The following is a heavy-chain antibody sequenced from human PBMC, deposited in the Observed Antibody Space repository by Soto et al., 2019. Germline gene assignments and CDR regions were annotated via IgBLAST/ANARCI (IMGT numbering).Heavy chain of an antibody. D-gene: IGHD5-12*01. J-gene: IGHJ5*02. CDR2: IWYDGSNK. V-gene: IGHV3-33*01. CDR3: ARAALEMATILGWFDP. CDR1: GFTFSSYG. Sequence: GGSLRLSCAASGFTFSSYGMHWVRQAPGKGLEWVAVIWYDGSNKYYADSVKGRFTISRDNSKNTLYLQMNSLRAEDTAVYYCARAALEMATILGWFDPWGQGTLVTVSS.